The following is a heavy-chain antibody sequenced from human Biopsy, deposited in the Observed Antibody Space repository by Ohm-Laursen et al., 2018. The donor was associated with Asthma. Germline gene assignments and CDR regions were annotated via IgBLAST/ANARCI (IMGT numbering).Heavy chain of an antibody. J-gene: IGHJ6*02. CDR2: IGSTRLYT. CDR1: GFTFSGSY. V-gene: IGHV3-11*06. D-gene: IGHD3-16*02. CDR3: ARHLSPGYHHYAMDV. Sequence: SLRLSCAASGFTFSGSYMSLIRQAPGKGLEWISYIGSTRLYTNSADSVKGRFSISRDNAKNSLYLHMNSLRVEDTAVYYCARHLSPGYHHYAMDVWGQGTTVTVSS.